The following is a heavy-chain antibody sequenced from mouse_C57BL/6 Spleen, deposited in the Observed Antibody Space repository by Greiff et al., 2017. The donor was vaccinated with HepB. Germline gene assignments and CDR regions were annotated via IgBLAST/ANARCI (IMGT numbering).Heavy chain of an antibody. Sequence: EVKLQESGAELVRPGASVKLSCTASGFNIKDDYMHWVKQRPEQGLEWIGWIDPENGDTEYASKFQGKATITADTSSNTAYLQLSSLTSEDTAVYYCTKGVNWDPYWGQGTTLTVSS. CDR2: IDPENGDT. CDR3: TKGVNWDPY. J-gene: IGHJ2*01. CDR1: GFNIKDDY. V-gene: IGHV14-4*01. D-gene: IGHD4-1*02.